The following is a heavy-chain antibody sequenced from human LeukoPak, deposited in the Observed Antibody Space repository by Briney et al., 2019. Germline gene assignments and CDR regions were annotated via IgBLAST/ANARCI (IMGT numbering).Heavy chain of an antibody. CDR2: ISSSGSTI. V-gene: IGHV3-48*03. J-gene: IGHJ4*02. CDR1: GFTFSSYE. D-gene: IGHD2-21*02. Sequence: PGGSLRLSRAASGFTFSSYEMNWVRQAPGKGLEWVSYISSSGSTIYYADSVKGRFTISRDNAKNSLYLQMNSLRAEDTAVYYCAKDFVVVPGNVNYFDYWGQGTLVTVSS. CDR3: AKDFVVVPGNVNYFDY.